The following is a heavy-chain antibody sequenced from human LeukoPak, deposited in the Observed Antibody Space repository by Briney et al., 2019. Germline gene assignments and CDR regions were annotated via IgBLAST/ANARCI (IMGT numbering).Heavy chain of an antibody. Sequence: ASVKVSCKASGYTFTGYYMHWVRQAPGQGLEWMGWINPNSGGTNYAQKLQGRVTMTTDTSTSTAYMELRSLRSDDTAVYYCASSGDRTGYYYYYYMDVWGKGTTVTVSS. V-gene: IGHV1-2*02. CDR1: GYTFTGYY. CDR2: INPNSGGT. CDR3: ASSGDRTGYYYYYYMDV. D-gene: IGHD4-17*01. J-gene: IGHJ6*03.